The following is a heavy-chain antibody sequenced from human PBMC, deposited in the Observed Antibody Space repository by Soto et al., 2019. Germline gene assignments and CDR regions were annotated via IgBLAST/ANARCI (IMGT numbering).Heavy chain of an antibody. Sequence: GGSLRLSCAASGFTFSSYAMHWVRQAPGKGLEWVAVISYDGSNKYYADSVKGRFTISRDNSKNTLYLQMNSLRAEDTAVYYCARGQDIVVVVAAFYYGMDVWGQGTTVTVSS. J-gene: IGHJ6*02. CDR1: GFTFSSYA. V-gene: IGHV3-30-3*01. CDR2: ISYDGSNK. CDR3: ARGQDIVVVVAAFYYGMDV. D-gene: IGHD2-15*01.